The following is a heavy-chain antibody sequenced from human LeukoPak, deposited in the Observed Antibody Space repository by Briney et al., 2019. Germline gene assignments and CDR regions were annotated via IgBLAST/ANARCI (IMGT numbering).Heavy chain of an antibody. D-gene: IGHD1-26*01. CDR3: ARISITSVSGSYSSAATHDY. Sequence: SGPALVKPTQTLTLTCTFSGFSLSTRGMCVSWIRQPPGKALEWLARIDWDDDKYYSTSLKTRLTISKATSKNQVVLTMTNMDPVDTATYYCARISITSVSGSYSSAATHDYWGQGTLVTVSS. J-gene: IGHJ4*02. V-gene: IGHV2-70*11. CDR1: GFSLSTRGMC. CDR2: IDWDDDK.